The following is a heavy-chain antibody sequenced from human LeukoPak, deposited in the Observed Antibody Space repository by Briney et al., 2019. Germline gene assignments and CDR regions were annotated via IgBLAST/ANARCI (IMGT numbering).Heavy chain of an antibody. Sequence: GASVKVSCKASGYTFTGYYMHWVRQAPGQGLEWMGWISPNSGGTNYAQKFQGRVTMTRDTSISTAYMELSRLRSNDTAVYYCARVLGGYDFDYWGQGTLVTVSS. CDR2: ISPNSGGT. J-gene: IGHJ4*02. V-gene: IGHV1-2*02. CDR1: GYTFTGYY. CDR3: ARVLGGYDFDY. D-gene: IGHD5-18*01.